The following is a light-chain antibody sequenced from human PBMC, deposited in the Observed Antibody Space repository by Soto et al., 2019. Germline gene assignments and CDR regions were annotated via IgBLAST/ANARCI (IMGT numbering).Light chain of an antibody. V-gene: IGKV3-20*01. Sequence: EIVLTQSPATLALSPGERGTLSCRASQSVFNSLAWYQQKPGQAPRLLIYGASSRATGIPDRFSGSGSGTDFTLTISRLEPEDFAVYYCQQYGSSGTFGQGTKVDIK. CDR2: GAS. J-gene: IGKJ1*01. CDR3: QQYGSSGT. CDR1: QSVFNS.